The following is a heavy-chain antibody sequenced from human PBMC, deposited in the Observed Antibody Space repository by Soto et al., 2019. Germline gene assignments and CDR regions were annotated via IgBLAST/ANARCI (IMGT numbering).Heavy chain of an antibody. CDR1: YFNSRGFC. Sequence: TLETLCLPKTVAYFNSRGFCWRCIMKPPRKGLEWIGYIYYSGSTNYNPSLKSRVTISVDTSKNQFSLKLSSVTAADTAVYYCARGRPQKGGYCSRTSCYPYYCYYMDVWGKGTTVTVSS. V-gene: IGHV4-59*01. CDR3: ARGRPQKGGYCSRTSCYPYYCYYMDV. CDR2: IYYSGST. D-gene: IGHD2-2*01. J-gene: IGHJ6*03.